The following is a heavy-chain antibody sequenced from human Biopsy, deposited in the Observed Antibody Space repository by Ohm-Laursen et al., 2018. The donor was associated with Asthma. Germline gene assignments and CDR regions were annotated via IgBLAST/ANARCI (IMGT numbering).Heavy chain of an antibody. CDR2: INHSGGT. Sequence: SQTLSLTCTVYGGSFSGYYWSWIRQPPGKGLEWIGEINHSGGTNYNPSLKSRVTISVDTSKNQFSLKLSSVTAADTAVYYCARITNDRIAAAGRYYYYGMDVWGQGTTVTVSS. V-gene: IGHV4-34*01. CDR3: ARITNDRIAAAGRYYYYGMDV. J-gene: IGHJ6*02. CDR1: GGSFSGYY. D-gene: IGHD6-13*01.